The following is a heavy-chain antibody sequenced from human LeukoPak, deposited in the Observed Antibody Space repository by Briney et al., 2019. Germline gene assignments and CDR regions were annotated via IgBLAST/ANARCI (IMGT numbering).Heavy chain of an antibody. CDR2: IYHSGST. Sequence: SETLSLTCAVSGGSISSSNWWSWVRQPPGKGLEWIGEIYHSGSTNYNPSLKSRVTISVDKSKNQFSLKLSSVTAADTAVYYCARGHDILTEDTYYYYGMDVWGQGTTVTVSS. J-gene: IGHJ6*02. CDR3: ARGHDILTEDTYYYYGMDV. CDR1: GGSISSSNW. D-gene: IGHD3-9*01. V-gene: IGHV4-4*02.